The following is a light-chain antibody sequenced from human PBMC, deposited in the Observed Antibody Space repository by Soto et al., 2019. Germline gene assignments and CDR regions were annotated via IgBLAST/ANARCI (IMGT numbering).Light chain of an antibody. CDR1: QSISSW. Sequence: DIQMTQSPSTLSASVGDRVTITCRASQSISSWLAWYQQKPGKAPKLLIYDASSLESGVPSRFSGSGSGTEFTLTLSSLQPDEFATYYCQQYNSYSLTFGPGTKVDIK. CDR3: QQYNSYSLT. CDR2: DAS. V-gene: IGKV1-5*01. J-gene: IGKJ3*01.